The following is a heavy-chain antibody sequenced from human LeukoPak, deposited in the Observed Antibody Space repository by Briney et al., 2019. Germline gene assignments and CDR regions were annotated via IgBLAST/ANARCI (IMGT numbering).Heavy chain of an antibody. Sequence: PGGSLRLSCAASGFIVSSNYMSWVRQAPGKGLEWVSFIYSGGHTYYADSVKGRFTISRDNSKNTLYLQMNSLRAEDTAVYYCARVTYYDSSGYFDYWGQGTLVTVSS. J-gene: IGHJ4*02. CDR1: GFIVSSNY. CDR3: ARVTYYDSSGYFDY. D-gene: IGHD3-22*01. V-gene: IGHV3-53*01. CDR2: IYSGGHT.